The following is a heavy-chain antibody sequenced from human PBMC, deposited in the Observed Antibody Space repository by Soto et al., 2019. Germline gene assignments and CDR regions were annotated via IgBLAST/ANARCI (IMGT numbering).Heavy chain of an antibody. CDR2: ISGSGGST. CDR1: SFRFRRHA. V-gene: IGHV3-23*01. D-gene: IGHD3-16*01. Sequence: YQRLDWAAGSFRFRRHAMSWVRQAPGKGLEWVSAISGSGGSTYYADSVKGRFTISRDNSKNTLYLQMNSLRADYIAVYYCAKDHPFYVRRTVEYSGQG. CDR3: AKDHPFYVRRTVEY. J-gene: IGHJ4*02.